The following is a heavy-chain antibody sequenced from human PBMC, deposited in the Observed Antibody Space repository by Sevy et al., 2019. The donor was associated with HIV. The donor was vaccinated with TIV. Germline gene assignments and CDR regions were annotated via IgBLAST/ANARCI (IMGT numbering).Heavy chain of an antibody. V-gene: IGHV3-21*01. J-gene: IGHJ3*01. CDR3: ARATGTETLDAFDV. Sequence: GGSLRLSCAASGFTFSVYAMNWVRQAPGKGLEWVSSISGPYNSVNYGGSVQGRLTISRDNAKNSLFLQMNSLKAEDTAVYYCARATGTETLDAFDVWGQGTLVTVSS. D-gene: IGHD1-1*01. CDR2: ISGPYNSV. CDR1: GFTFSVYA.